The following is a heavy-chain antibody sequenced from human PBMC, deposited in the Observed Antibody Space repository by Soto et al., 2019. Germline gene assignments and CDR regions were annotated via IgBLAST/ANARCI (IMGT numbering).Heavy chain of an antibody. CDR3: ARTKTGSTSFHVDY. D-gene: IGHD2-2*01. V-gene: IGHV4-31*03. J-gene: IGHJ4*02. CDR2: IYYRGST. CDR1: GGSISSGDYY. Sequence: QVQLQESGPGLVKPSQTLSLTCTVSGGSISSGDYYCTWIRQHPGKGLEWIGYIYYRGSTKHNPSLKSRITISGDTSKNQFSLKLNSVTAADTAVYYCARTKTGSTSFHVDYWGQGTQVTVSS.